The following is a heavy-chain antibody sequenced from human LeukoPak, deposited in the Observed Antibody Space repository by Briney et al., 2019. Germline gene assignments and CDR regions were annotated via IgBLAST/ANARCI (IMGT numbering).Heavy chain of an antibody. CDR2: IYSDVST. V-gene: IGHV3-53*04. CDR3: ARDGDCSGGSCYPSEAY. CDR1: GFTVSSNY. D-gene: IGHD2-15*01. Sequence: GGSLRLSCAASGFTVSSNYMSWVRQAPGKGLEWVSVIYSDVSTYYADSVKGRFTISRHNSKNTPYLQMNSLRAEDTAVYYCARDGDCSGGSCYPSEAYWGQGTLVTVSS. J-gene: IGHJ4*02.